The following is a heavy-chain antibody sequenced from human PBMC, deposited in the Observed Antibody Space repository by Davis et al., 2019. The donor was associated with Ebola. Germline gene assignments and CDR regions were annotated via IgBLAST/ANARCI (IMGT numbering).Heavy chain of an antibody. Sequence: GESLKISCAASGFTFSNYWMHWVRQAPGKGLVWVSRINSDGSSTTYADSVKGRFTISRDNAKNTLYLQMNSLRGEDTAVYYCARYSSGWYFDYWGQGTLVTVSS. CDR1: GFTFSNYW. CDR2: INSDGSST. J-gene: IGHJ4*02. V-gene: IGHV3-74*01. CDR3: ARYSSGWYFDY. D-gene: IGHD6-19*01.